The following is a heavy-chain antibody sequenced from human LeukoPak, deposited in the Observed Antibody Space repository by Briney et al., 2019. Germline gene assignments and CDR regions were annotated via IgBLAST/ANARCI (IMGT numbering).Heavy chain of an antibody. CDR1: GGTFSSYA. Sequence: SVKVSCKASGGTFSSYAISWVRQAPGQGLEWKGGIIPIFGTANYAQKFQGRVTITADKSTSTAYMELSSLRSEDTAVYYCARDWVLNDGYVFDYWGQGTLVTVSS. J-gene: IGHJ4*02. V-gene: IGHV1-69*06. CDR2: IIPIFGTA. D-gene: IGHD2-15*01. CDR3: ARDWVLNDGYVFDY.